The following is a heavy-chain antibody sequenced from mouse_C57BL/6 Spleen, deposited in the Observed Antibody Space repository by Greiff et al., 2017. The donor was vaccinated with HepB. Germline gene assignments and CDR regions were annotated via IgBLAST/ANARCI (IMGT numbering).Heavy chain of an antibody. J-gene: IGHJ3*01. CDR2: IYPRSGNT. CDR3: ARSGIYYDDDEGFAY. V-gene: IGHV1-81*01. Sequence: VKLQQSGAELARPGASVKLSCKASGYTFPSYGISWVKQRTGQGLEWIGEIYPRSGNTYYNEKFKGKATLTADKSSSTAYMELRSLTSEDSAVYFCARSGIYYDDDEGFAYWGQGTLVTVSA. CDR1: GYTFPSYG. D-gene: IGHD2-4*01.